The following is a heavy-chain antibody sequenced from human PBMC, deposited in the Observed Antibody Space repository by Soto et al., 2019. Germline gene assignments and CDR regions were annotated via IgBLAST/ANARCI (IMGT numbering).Heavy chain of an antibody. V-gene: IGHV4-34*01. CDR3: ARGSGIVALPGELEDVNYDY. CDR1: GQSFSGHS. Sequence: QVQLQQWGAGLVKPSETLSLSCAVYGQSFSGHSWAWIRQPPGKGLEWIGEINESGSTYYNPSRKSRVTISTDTSKNQFSLKLSSVSAADTAAYFCARGSGIVALPGELEDVNYDYWGQGTLVNVSS. D-gene: IGHD1-1*01. J-gene: IGHJ4*02. CDR2: INESGST.